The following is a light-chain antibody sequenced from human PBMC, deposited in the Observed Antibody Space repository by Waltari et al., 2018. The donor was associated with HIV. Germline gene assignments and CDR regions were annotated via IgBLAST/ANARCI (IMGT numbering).Light chain of an antibody. J-gene: IGLJ2*01. Sequence: QSALTQPPSASGSPGQSVPISCTGPRSDIGDYDYVSWYQHQPGEAPKLLIYEVLNRPSGVPHRFSGSKSGNTASLTVSGLQAEDEADYYCSSYGGNSNVIFGGGTKLTVL. CDR1: RSDIGDYDY. V-gene: IGLV2-8*01. CDR2: EVL. CDR3: SSYGGNSNVI.